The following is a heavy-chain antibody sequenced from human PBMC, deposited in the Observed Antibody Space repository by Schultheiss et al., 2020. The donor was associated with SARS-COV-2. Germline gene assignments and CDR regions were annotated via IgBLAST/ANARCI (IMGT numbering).Heavy chain of an antibody. V-gene: IGHV4-61*08. J-gene: IGHJ6*02. D-gene: IGHD3-3*01. CDR1: GGSISSGGYY. CDR2: INHSGST. CDR3: ARDRRISGRILRFLEWAPYGMDV. Sequence: SETLSLTCTVSGGSISSGGYYWSWIRQPPGKGLEWIGEINHSGSTNYNPSLKSRVTISVDTSKNQFSLKLSSVTAADTAVYYCARDRRISGRILRFLEWAPYGMDVWGQGTTVTVSS.